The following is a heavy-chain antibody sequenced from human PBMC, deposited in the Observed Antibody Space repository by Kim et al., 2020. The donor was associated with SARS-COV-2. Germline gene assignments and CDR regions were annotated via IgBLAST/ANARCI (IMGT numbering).Heavy chain of an antibody. CDR3: ARGFHSRITMVRGKSYGMDV. D-gene: IGHD3-10*01. J-gene: IGHJ6*02. CDR2: MNPNRGNT. Sequence: ASVKVSCKASGYTFTSYDINWVRQATGQELEWMGWMNPNRGNTGYEQKFQGRVTMTRNTSISTAYMELSSLRSEDTAVYYCARGFHSRITMVRGKSYGMDVWGQGTTVTVSS. CDR1: GYTFTSYD. V-gene: IGHV1-8*01.